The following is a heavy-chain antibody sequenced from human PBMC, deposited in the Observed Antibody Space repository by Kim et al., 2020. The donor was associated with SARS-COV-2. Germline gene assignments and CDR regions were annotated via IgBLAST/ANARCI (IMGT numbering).Heavy chain of an antibody. CDR3: TRESSSSWYSYFDY. CDR2: IRSKAYGGTT. V-gene: IGHV3-49*04. Sequence: GGSLRLSCTASGFTFGDYAMSWVRQAPGKGLEWVGFIRSKAYGGTTEYAASVKGRFTISRDDSKSIAYLQMNSLKTEDTAVYYCTRESSSSWYSYFDYWGQGTLVTVSS. D-gene: IGHD6-13*01. CDR1: GFTFGDYA. J-gene: IGHJ4*02.